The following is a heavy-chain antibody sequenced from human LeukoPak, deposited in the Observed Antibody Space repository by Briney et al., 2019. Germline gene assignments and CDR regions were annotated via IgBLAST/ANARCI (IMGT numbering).Heavy chain of an antibody. J-gene: IGHJ6*02. D-gene: IGHD3-10*01. Sequence: PSETLSLTCAVYGGSFSGYYWSWIRQPPGKGLEWIGEINHSGSTNYNPSLKSRVTISVDTSKNQFSLKLSSVTAADTAVYYCARGLRGSISYYYYCMDVWGQGTTVTVSS. V-gene: IGHV4-34*01. CDR3: ARGLRGSISYYYYCMDV. CDR1: GGSFSGYY. CDR2: INHSGST.